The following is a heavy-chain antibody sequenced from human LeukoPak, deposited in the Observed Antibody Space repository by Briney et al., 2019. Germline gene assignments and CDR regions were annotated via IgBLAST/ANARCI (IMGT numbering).Heavy chain of an antibody. CDR1: GGSISSYY. V-gene: IGHV4-59*01. CDR2: IYYSGST. J-gene: IGHJ3*02. D-gene: IGHD2-15*01. Sequence: PSETLSLTCTVSGGSISSYYWSWIRQPPGKGLEWIGYIYYSGSTNYNPSLKSRVTISVDTSKNQFSLKLSSVTAADTAVYYCARVPRYCSGGSCYMSRDDAFDIWGQGTMVTVSS. CDR3: ARVPRYCSGGSCYMSRDDAFDI.